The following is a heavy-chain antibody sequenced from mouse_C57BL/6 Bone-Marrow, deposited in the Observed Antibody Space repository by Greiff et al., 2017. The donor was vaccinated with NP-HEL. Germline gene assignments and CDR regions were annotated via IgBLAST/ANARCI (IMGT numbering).Heavy chain of an antibody. Sequence: VQLQQSGTVLARPGASVKMSCKTSGYTFTSYWMHWVKQRPGQGLEWIGAIYPGNSDTSYNQKFKGKATLTAVTSSSTAYMELSSLTNEDSAVYYCTKIIYYYGSNAKDYWGQGTSVTVSS. CDR3: TKIIYYYGSNAKDY. D-gene: IGHD1-1*01. CDR2: IYPGNSDT. V-gene: IGHV1-5*01. CDR1: GYTFTSYW. J-gene: IGHJ4*01.